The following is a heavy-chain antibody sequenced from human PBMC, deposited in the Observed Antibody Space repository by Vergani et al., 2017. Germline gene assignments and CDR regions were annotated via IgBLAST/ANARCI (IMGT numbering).Heavy chain of an antibody. J-gene: IGHJ4*02. CDR3: ARGGGDIVVVPGY. CDR2: ISSSGSTI. CDR1: GGSFSGYY. D-gene: IGHD2-2*01. V-gene: IGHV3-11*04. Sequence: QVQLQQWGAGLLKPSETLSLTCAVYGGSFSGYYWSWIRQPPGKGLEWVSYISSSGSTIYYADSVKGRFTISRDNAKNSLYLQMNSLRAEDTAVYYCARGGGDIVVVPGYWGQGTLVTVSS.